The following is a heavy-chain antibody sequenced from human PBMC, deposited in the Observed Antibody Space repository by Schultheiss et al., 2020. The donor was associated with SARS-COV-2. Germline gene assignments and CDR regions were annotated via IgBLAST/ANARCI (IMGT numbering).Heavy chain of an antibody. CDR3: ARGHSIAVAGTSSYFDY. Sequence: SQTLSLTCTVSGGSISSGDYYWGWIRQPPGKGLEWIGSIYYSGSTNYNPSLKSRVTISVDTSKNQFSLKLSSVTAADTAVYYCARGHSIAVAGTSSYFDYWGQGTLVTVSS. D-gene: IGHD6-19*01. CDR1: GGSISSGDYY. CDR2: IYYSGST. J-gene: IGHJ4*02. V-gene: IGHV4-39*07.